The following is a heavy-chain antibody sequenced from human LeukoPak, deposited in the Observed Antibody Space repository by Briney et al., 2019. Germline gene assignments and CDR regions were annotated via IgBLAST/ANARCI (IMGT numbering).Heavy chain of an antibody. CDR2: IRCDGSNK. J-gene: IGHJ5*02. Sequence: GGSLRLSCAASGFTFSSYGMHWVRQAPGKGLEWVAFIRCDGSNKYYADSVKGRFTISRDNSKNTLYLQMNGLRAEDTAVYYCAKAGGVVVPAARKLTRFDPWGQGTLVTVSS. V-gene: IGHV3-30*02. CDR1: GFTFSSYG. D-gene: IGHD2-2*01. CDR3: AKAGGVVVPAARKLTRFDP.